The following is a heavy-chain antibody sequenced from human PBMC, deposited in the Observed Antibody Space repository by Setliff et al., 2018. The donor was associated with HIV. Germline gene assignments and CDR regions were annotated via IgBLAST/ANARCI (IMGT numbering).Heavy chain of an antibody. Sequence: KSSETLSLTCAVYGESFSGYYWSWIRQPAGKGLEWLGEINHSGRAKYNPSLKSRASISADTSKNQFSLRLTSVTAADTAVYYCARGAPYCNHGICHLFDYWGHGNLVTV. D-gene: IGHD2-8*01. CDR3: ARGAPYCNHGICHLFDY. J-gene: IGHJ4*01. CDR2: INHSGRA. CDR1: GESFSGYY. V-gene: IGHV4-34*01.